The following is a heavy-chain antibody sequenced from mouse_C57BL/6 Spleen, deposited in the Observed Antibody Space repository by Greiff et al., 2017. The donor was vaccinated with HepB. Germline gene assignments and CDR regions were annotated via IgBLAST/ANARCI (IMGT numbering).Heavy chain of an antibody. J-gene: IGHJ1*03. CDR1: GYTFTSYW. CDR2: IDPSGSET. CDR3: ARSGGYYGSSYDWYFDV. V-gene: IGHV1-52*01. D-gene: IGHD1-1*01. Sequence: VQLQQPGAELVRPGSSVKLSCKASGYTFTSYWMHWVKQRPIQGLEWIGNIDPSGSETHYNLKFKDKATLTVDKSSSTAYMQLSSLTSEDSAVYYWARSGGYYGSSYDWYFDVWGTGTTVTVSS.